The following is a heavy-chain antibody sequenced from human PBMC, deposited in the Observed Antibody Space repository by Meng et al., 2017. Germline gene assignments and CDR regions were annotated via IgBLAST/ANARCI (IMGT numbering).Heavy chain of an antibody. CDR3: ARTRGDYYFDY. CDR1: GDSVTVGSHY. D-gene: IGHD3-16*01. J-gene: IGHJ4*02. V-gene: IGHV4-61*01. CDR2: IDYGGST. Sequence: QVRLHESGPGLVRPSETLSITCTVSGDSVTVGSHYWSWIRQPPGKGLEWIGYIDYGGSTSYNPSLRSRVTISVDTSNNQFSLKLSSVTAADTAVFYCARTRGDYYFDYWGQGTLVTVSS.